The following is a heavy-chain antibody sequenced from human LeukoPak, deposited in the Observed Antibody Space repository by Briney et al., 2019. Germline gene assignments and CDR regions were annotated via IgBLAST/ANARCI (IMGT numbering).Heavy chain of an antibody. CDR1: GFSLSTSGVG. V-gene: IGHV2-5*02. CDR3: AHRGGQLWGGYYFDY. D-gene: IGHD5-18*01. CDR2: IYWDDDK. J-gene: IGHJ4*02. Sequence: ESGPTLVKPTETLTLTCTFSGFSLSTSGVGVGWIRQPPGKALEWLAVIYWDDDKRYSPSLKSRLTITKDTSKNQVVLTMTKRDPVETATYWRAHRGGQLWGGYYFDYWGQGTLVTVSS.